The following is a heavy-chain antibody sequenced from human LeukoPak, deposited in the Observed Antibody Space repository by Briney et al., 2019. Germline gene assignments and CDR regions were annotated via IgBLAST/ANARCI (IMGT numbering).Heavy chain of an antibody. D-gene: IGHD1-26*01. J-gene: IGHJ3*02. Sequence: GRSLRLSCAASGFTFSSYGMHWVRQAPGKGLEWVAVIWYDGSNKYYADSVKARFTISRDNSKNTLYLQMNSLRAEDTAVYYCAKDRVGATTGPPLDAFDIWGQGTMVTVSS. CDR2: IWYDGSNK. CDR1: GFTFSSYG. V-gene: IGHV3-33*06. CDR3: AKDRVGATTGPPLDAFDI.